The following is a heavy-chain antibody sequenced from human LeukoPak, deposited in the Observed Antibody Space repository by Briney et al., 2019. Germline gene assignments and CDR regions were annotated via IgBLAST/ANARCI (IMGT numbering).Heavy chain of an antibody. CDR3: ARTERDYGDYYYGVDV. Sequence: TSETLSLTCTVSGGSISSYYWSWIRQPPGKGLEWIGYIYYTGSTNYNPSLKSRVTISVDTSKNQFSLKLSSVTAADTAVYYCARTERDYGDYYYGVDVWGQGNTVTVSS. D-gene: IGHD4-17*01. J-gene: IGHJ6*02. CDR1: GGSISSYY. V-gene: IGHV4-59*01. CDR2: IYYTGST.